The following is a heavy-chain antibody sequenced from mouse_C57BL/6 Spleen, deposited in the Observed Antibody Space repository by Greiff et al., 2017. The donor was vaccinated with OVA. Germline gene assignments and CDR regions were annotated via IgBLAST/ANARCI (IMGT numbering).Heavy chain of an antibody. CDR1: GFTFSDYY. Sequence: EVQLVESGGGLVQPGGSLKLSCAASGFTFSDYYMYWVRQTPEKRLEWVAYISNGGGSTYYPDTVKGRFTISRDNAKNTLYLQMSRLKSEDTAMYYCARHSQLGYYFDYWGQGTTLTVSS. D-gene: IGHD4-1*02. J-gene: IGHJ2*01. CDR2: ISNGGGST. CDR3: ARHSQLGYYFDY. V-gene: IGHV5-12*01.